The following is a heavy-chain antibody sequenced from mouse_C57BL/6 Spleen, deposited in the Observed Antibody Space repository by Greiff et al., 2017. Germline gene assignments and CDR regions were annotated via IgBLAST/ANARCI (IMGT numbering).Heavy chain of an antibody. Sequence: QVQLQQPGAELVKPGASVKVSCKASGYTFTSYWMHWVKQRPGQGLEWIGRIHPSDSDTNYNQKFKGKATLTVDKSSSTAYMQLSSLTSEDSAVYYCAIVPFYGSYPQFAYWGQGTLVTVSA. CDR1: GYTFTSYW. V-gene: IGHV1-74*01. D-gene: IGHD2-10*01. J-gene: IGHJ3*01. CDR3: AIVPFYGSYPQFAY. CDR2: IHPSDSDT.